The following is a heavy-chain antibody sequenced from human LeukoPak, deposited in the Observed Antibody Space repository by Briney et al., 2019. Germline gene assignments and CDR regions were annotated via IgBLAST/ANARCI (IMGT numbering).Heavy chain of an antibody. J-gene: IGHJ5*02. CDR3: ARADRLMVYASGFDP. CDR2: IKQDGSEK. V-gene: IGHV3-7*01. CDR1: GFTFSSYW. D-gene: IGHD2-8*01. Sequence: GGSLRLSCAASGFTFSSYWMSWVRQAPGKGLEWVANIKQDGSEKYYVDSVKGRFTISRDNAKNSLYLQMNSLRAEDTAVYYCARADRLMVYASGFDPWGQGTLVTVSS.